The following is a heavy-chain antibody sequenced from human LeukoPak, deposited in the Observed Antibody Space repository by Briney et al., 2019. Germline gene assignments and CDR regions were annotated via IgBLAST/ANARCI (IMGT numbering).Heavy chain of an antibody. CDR1: GYTFTGYS. J-gene: IGHJ5*02. D-gene: IGHD1-14*01. V-gene: IGHV1-2*02. CDR2: INPNSGGT. CDR3: ARGLGPPGKARWFDP. Sequence: ASVKVSCKASGYTFTGYSIHWVRQAPGQGLEWMGWINPNSGGTNYAQKFQGRVTLTRDTSISTAYMELSRLRSDDTAVYYCARGLGPPGKARWFDPWGQGTLVTVSS.